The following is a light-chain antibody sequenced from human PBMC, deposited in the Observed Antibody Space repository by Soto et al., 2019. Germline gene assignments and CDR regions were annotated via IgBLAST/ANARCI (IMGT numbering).Light chain of an antibody. V-gene: IGKV3-15*01. CDR3: QQYNNWPRT. CDR2: GAS. J-gene: IGKJ1*01. CDR1: QSISSD. Sequence: EIVMTQSPATLSVSPGERATLSCRASQSISSDLAWYQQKPGQAPRLLMYGASTRATGIPARFSGSGSGTEFTLTISSLQSEDFAVYYCQQYNNWPRTFGQWTKVEIK.